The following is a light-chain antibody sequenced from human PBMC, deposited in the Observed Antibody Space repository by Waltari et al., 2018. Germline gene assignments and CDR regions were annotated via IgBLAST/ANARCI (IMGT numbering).Light chain of an antibody. V-gene: IGLV2-14*03. CDR1: SSDVGGYDY. CDR2: DVS. CDR3: SSYTSTSTLV. Sequence: QSALTQPASVSGSPGQSITISCTGTSSDVGGYDYVSWYQHHPGQAPQLLIFDVSYPPSGLSTRLSGSKSGNTASLTISGRQAEDEADYSCSSYTSTSTLVFGSGTKVTVL. J-gene: IGLJ1*01.